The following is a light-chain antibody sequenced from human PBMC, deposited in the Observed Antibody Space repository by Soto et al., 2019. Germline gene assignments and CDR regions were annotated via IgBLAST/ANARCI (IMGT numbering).Light chain of an antibody. V-gene: IGKV3-15*01. J-gene: IGKJ4*01. CDR1: QSVSSN. CDR3: QQYDNWPPLT. CDR2: GAS. Sequence: EIVMTQSPATLSVSPGERATLSCRASQSVSSNLAWYQQKPGQAPRLLIYGASARATGIPATFSGSGSGTEFTLTISSLQSEDFATYYCQQYDNWPPLTFGGGTKVDIK.